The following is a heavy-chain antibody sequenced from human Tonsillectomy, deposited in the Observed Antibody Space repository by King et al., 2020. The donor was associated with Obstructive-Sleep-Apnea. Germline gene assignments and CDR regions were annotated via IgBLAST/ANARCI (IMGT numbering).Heavy chain of an antibody. D-gene: IGHD3-10*02. CDR1: VYSFTSYW. V-gene: IGHV5-10-1*01. J-gene: IGHJ4*02. CDR2: IDPSDSYT. CDR3: ARHVDPPPVLLSS. Sequence: VQLVESGAEVKKPGESLRISCKGSVYSFTSYWISWVRQMPGKGLEWMGRIDPSDSYTNYSPSFQGHVTISADKSISTAYLQWSSLKASDTAMYYCARHVDPPPVLLSSWGQGTLVTVSS.